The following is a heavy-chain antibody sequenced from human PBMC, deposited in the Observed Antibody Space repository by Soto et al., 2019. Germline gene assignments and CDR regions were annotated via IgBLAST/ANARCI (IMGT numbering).Heavy chain of an antibody. J-gene: IGHJ4*02. V-gene: IGHV4-61*01. D-gene: IGHD2-15*01. Sequence: PSETLSLTCTVSGGSVSSGSYYWSWIRQPPGKGLEWIGYIYYSGSTNYNPSLKSRVTISVDTSKNQFSLKLSSVTAADTAVYYCARAGSCSGGSCYSGLDYWGQGTLVTVSS. CDR3: ARAGSCSGGSCYSGLDY. CDR2: IYYSGST. CDR1: GGSVSSGSYY.